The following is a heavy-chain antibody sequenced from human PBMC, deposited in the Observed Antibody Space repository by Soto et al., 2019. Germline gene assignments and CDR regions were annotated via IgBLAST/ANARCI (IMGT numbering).Heavy chain of an antibody. Sequence: QVQLVQSGAEVKKPGASVKVSCKASGYTFTSYGISWVRQAPGQGLEWMGWISAYNGNTNYAQKRKGRITMTTDTSPSTAYMELRSLGSDDTAVYYCARAFDSSGGGDWFDPWGQGTLVTVSS. V-gene: IGHV1-18*01. D-gene: IGHD6-6*01. J-gene: IGHJ5*02. CDR1: GYTFTSYG. CDR2: ISAYNGNT. CDR3: ARAFDSSGGGDWFDP.